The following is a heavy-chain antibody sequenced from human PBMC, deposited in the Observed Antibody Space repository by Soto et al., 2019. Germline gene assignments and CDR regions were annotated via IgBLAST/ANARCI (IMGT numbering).Heavy chain of an antibody. CDR2: ISDRGGNT. CDR1: GFTFRDFG. D-gene: IGHD3-16*01. J-gene: IGHJ4*02. Sequence: EVQLLESGGGLVQPEGSLRLSCATSGFTFRDFGMSWVRQGPGKGLEWVSSISDRGGNTFYADSVKGRFAISRDNSQNILYLEMDRLRVEDTAIYYCVKARARHHYGPDHWGQGALVTVSS. V-gene: IGHV3-23*01. CDR3: VKARARHHYGPDH.